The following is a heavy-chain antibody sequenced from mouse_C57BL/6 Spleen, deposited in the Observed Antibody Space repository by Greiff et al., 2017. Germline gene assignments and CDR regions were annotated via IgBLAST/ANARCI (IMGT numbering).Heavy chain of an antibody. D-gene: IGHD1-1*02. CDR1: GYTFTSYW. V-gene: IGHV1-64*01. Sequence: QVQLQQPGAELVKPGASVKLSCKASGYTFTSYWMHWVKQRPGQGLEWIGMIHPNSGSTNYNEKFKSKATLTVDKSSSTAHMQLSSLTSEDSAVYYCAREGGNPKAMDYWGQGTSVTVSS. CDR2: IHPNSGST. CDR3: AREGGNPKAMDY. J-gene: IGHJ4*01.